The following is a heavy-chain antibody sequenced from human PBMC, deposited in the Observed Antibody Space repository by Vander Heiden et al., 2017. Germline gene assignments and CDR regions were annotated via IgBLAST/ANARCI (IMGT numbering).Heavy chain of an antibody. CDR1: GGTFSSYA. Sequence: QVQLVQSGAEVNKPGSSVKVSCKASGGTFSSYAISWARQAPGQGLEWMGGIIPIFGTANYAQKFQGRVTITADKSTSTAYMELSSLRSEDTAVYYCARDRVAVVAATPSGMDVWGQGTTVTVSS. J-gene: IGHJ6*02. V-gene: IGHV1-69*06. CDR2: IIPIFGTA. CDR3: ARDRVAVVAATPSGMDV. D-gene: IGHD2-15*01.